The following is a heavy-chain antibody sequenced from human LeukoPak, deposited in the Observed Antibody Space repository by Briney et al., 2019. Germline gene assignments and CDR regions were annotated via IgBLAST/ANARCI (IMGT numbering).Heavy chain of an antibody. V-gene: IGHV1-18*01. CDR2: ISAYNGNT. CDR1: GYTFTSYG. CDR3: ARGLRAAASGGLWNY. D-gene: IGHD6-13*01. Sequence: ASVTVSCKASGYTFTSYGISWVRQAPGQGLEWMGWISAYNGNTNYAQKLQGRVTMTTDTSTSTAYMELRSLRSDDTAVYYCARGLRAAASGGLWNYWGQGTLVTVSS. J-gene: IGHJ4*02.